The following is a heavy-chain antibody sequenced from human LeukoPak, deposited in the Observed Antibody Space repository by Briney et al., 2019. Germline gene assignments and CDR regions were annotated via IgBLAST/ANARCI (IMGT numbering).Heavy chain of an antibody. V-gene: IGHV3-30*02. Sequence: GGSLRLSCAASGFTFSSYGMHWVRQAPGKGLEWVAFIRYDGSNKYYADSVKGRFTISRDNAKNSLYLQMNSLRAEDTAVYYCARARGVAIVGATVYWGQGTLVTVSS. CDR1: GFTFSSYG. D-gene: IGHD1-26*01. CDR3: ARARGVAIVGATVY. J-gene: IGHJ4*02. CDR2: IRYDGSNK.